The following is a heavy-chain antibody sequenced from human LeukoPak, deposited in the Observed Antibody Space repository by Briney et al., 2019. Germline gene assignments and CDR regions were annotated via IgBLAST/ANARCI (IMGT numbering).Heavy chain of an antibody. CDR2: INHSGST. CDR3: GRAQPPFDAFDI. J-gene: IGHJ3*02. Sequence: SETLSLTCAVYGGSFSGYYWSWIRQPPGKGLEWIGEINHSGSTNYNPSLKSRVTISVDTSKNQFSLKLSSVTAADTAVYYCGRAQPPFDAFDIWGQGTMVTVSS. CDR1: GGSFSGYY. D-gene: IGHD2-2*01. V-gene: IGHV4-34*01.